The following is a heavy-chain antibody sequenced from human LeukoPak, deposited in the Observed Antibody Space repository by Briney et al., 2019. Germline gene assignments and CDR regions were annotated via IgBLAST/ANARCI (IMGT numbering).Heavy chain of an antibody. J-gene: IGHJ3*02. V-gene: IGHV1-18*01. D-gene: IGHD3-22*01. Sequence: ASVKVSCKASGYTVSSYAVSWVRQAPGQGLEWMGWSSAYNGTTNYAQKLQGRVTMTTDTSTSTAYMELRRLRSDDTAAYYCARDLHSSGYYRPDAFDIWGQGTMVTVSS. CDR1: GYTVSSYA. CDR2: SSAYNGTT. CDR3: ARDLHSSGYYRPDAFDI.